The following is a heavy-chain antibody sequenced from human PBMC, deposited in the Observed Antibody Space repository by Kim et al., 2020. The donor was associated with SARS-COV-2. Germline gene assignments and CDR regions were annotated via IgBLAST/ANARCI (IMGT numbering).Heavy chain of an antibody. Sequence: SETLSLTCAVYGGSFSGYYWSWIRQPPGKGLEWIGEINHSGSTNYNPSLKSRVTISVDTSKNQFSLKLSSVTAADTAVYYCARGRAVVPAAMDYWGQGTLVTVSS. CDR2: INHSGST. D-gene: IGHD2-2*01. V-gene: IGHV4-34*01. CDR3: ARGRAVVPAAMDY. CDR1: GGSFSGYY. J-gene: IGHJ4*02.